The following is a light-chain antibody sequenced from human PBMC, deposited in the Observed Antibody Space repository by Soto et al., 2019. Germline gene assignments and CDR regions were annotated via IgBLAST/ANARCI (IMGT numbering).Light chain of an antibody. CDR1: QSISSW. V-gene: IGKV1-33*01. CDR2: DAS. CDR3: QQYDNLPLP. J-gene: IGKJ5*01. Sequence: DIQMTQSPSTLSASVGDRVTITCRASQSISSWLAWYQQKPGKAPKLLIYDASNLETGVPSRFSGSGSGTDFTFTISSLQPEDIATYYCQQYDNLPLPFGQGTRLAI.